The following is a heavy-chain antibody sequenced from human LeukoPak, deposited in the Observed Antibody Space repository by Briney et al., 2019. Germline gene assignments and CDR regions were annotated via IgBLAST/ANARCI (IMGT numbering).Heavy chain of an antibody. J-gene: IGHJ4*02. D-gene: IGHD4-23*01. V-gene: IGHV4-31*03. CDR2: IYYSGRT. CDR3: ARGSRWISPDY. CDR1: GGSISSGGYY. Sequence: PSGTLSLTCTVSGGSISSGGYYWSWIRQHPGKGLEWIGYIYYSGRTYYNPSLKSRVTISVDTSKNQFSLKLSSVTAADTAVYYCARGSRWISPDYWGQGTLDTVPT.